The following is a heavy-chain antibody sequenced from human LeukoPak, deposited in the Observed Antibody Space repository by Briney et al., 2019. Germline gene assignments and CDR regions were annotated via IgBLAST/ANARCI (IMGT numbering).Heavy chain of an antibody. CDR2: INHSGST. Sequence: SETLSLTCAVYGGSFSGYYWSWIRQPPGKGLEWIGEINHSGSTNYNPSLKSRVTISVDTSKNQFSLKLSSVTAADTAVYYCAREYCSSTSCPDAFDIWGQGTMVTVSS. D-gene: IGHD2-2*01. V-gene: IGHV4-34*01. J-gene: IGHJ3*02. CDR3: AREYCSSTSCPDAFDI. CDR1: GGSFSGYY.